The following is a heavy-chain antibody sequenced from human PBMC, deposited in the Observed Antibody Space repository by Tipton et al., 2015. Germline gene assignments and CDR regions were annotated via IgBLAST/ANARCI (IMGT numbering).Heavy chain of an antibody. D-gene: IGHD6-13*01. CDR1: GGSVSTSNYY. J-gene: IGHJ6*02. Sequence: PGLVKPSETLSLTCTVSGGSVSTSNYYWGWIRQSPGKGLEWIGYISYSGSTHYNPSLKRRVTISLDTSKNQFSLTLNSVTAADTAVYYCARGKHGKIDSRHYSSSWCYYYGMDVWGQGTTVTVSS. V-gene: IGHV4-61*01. CDR3: ARGKHGKIDSRHYSSSWCYYYGMDV. CDR2: ISYSGST.